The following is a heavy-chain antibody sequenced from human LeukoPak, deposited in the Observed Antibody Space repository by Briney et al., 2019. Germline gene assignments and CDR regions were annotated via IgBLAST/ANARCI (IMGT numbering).Heavy chain of an antibody. CDR2: IYSSGST. D-gene: IGHD5-18*01. CDR3: ARGVDIAMVSGGYSWFDP. V-gene: IGHV4-4*07. Sequence: PSETLSLTCSVSNGSISSYSWSWIRQAAGKGLEWIGHIYSSGSTNYNPSLKSRVIMSVDTSRNHFSLNLTSVTAADTAVYYCARGVDIAMVSGGYSWFDPWGQGTLVTVSS. J-gene: IGHJ5*02. CDR1: NGSISSYS.